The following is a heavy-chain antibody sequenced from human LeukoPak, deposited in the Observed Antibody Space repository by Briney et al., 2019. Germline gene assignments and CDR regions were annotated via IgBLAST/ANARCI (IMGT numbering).Heavy chain of an antibody. CDR2: IDYRGST. Sequence: SETLSLTCTVSGGSISTYYWSWIRQPPGKGLEWVAYIDYRGSTTYNPSLRSRVTISVDTSRNQFSLKLSSVTAADTAVYYCARSRSGYSYDHAAFEIWGQGTVVTVSS. CDR1: GGSISTYY. CDR3: ARSRSGYSYDHAAFEI. D-gene: IGHD5-18*01. J-gene: IGHJ3*02. V-gene: IGHV4-59*01.